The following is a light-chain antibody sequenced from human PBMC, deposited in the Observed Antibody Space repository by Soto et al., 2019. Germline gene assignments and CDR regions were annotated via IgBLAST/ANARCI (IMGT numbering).Light chain of an antibody. J-gene: IGKJ2*01. CDR2: AAS. Sequence: EIQMTQSPSSLSASVGDRVTITCRASQSISNYLSWYQQRPGKAPKLLIFAASSLQSGVPSRFSGSGSGTDFTLTISRLQPEDFATYYCQQSYSTPPTFGQGTKLEIK. CDR3: QQSYSTPPT. CDR1: QSISNY. V-gene: IGKV1-39*01.